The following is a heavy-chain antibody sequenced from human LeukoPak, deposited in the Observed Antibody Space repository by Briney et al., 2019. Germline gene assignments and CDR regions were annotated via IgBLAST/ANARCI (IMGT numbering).Heavy chain of an antibody. D-gene: IGHD3-22*01. Sequence: TGGSLRLSCSASGFTFSTYAMHWVRQAPGKGLEWVAVISYDGSNKYYADSVKGRFTISRDNSKNTLYLQMNSLRAEDTAVYYCARADGSSGYSLITYFAYWGQGTLVTVSS. V-gene: IGHV3-30-3*01. CDR3: ARADGSSGYSLITYFAY. CDR2: ISYDGSNK. J-gene: IGHJ4*02. CDR1: GFTFSTYA.